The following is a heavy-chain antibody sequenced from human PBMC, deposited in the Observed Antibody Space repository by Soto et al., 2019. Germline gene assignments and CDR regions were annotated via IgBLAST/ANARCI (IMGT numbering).Heavy chain of an antibody. Sequence: SETLSLTCTVSGGSISTYYWSWIRQPAGKGLEWIGRIYASGCTNYNPSLKSRVTMSVATSKNQFSLKLSSVTAADTAVYYCARGGMVIIPTATAFDYWGQGTLVTVSS. J-gene: IGHJ4*02. V-gene: IGHV4-4*07. CDR1: GGSISTYY. CDR2: IYASGCT. D-gene: IGHD2-2*01. CDR3: ARGGMVIIPTATAFDY.